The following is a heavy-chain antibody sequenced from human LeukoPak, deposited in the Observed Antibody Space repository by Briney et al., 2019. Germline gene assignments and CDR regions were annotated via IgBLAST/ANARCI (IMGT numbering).Heavy chain of an antibody. D-gene: IGHD3-22*01. CDR2: ISYDGSNK. J-gene: IGHJ4*02. V-gene: IGHV3-30-3*01. CDR3: ARDPRSSGYLDGFDY. CDR1: GFTFSSYA. Sequence: GGSLRLSCAASGFTFSSYAMSWVRQAPGKGLEWVAVISYDGSNKYYADSVKGRFTISRDNSKNTLYLQMNSLRAEDTAVYYCARDPRSSGYLDGFDYWGQGTLVTVSS.